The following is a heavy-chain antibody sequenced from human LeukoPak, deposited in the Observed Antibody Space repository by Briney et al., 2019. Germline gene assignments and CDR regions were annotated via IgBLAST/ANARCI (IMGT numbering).Heavy chain of an antibody. V-gene: IGHV4-4*02. CDR1: GGSISSNNW. CDR2: IYHSGSP. Sequence: SETLSLTCAVSGGSISSNNWWGWVRQPPGKGLEWIGEIYHSGSPNYNPSLKSRVTISVDKSRNHFSLNLSSVTAADTAVYYCARATGYYYYGMDVWGQGTTVTVSS. D-gene: IGHD1-14*01. CDR3: ARATGYYYYGMDV. J-gene: IGHJ6*02.